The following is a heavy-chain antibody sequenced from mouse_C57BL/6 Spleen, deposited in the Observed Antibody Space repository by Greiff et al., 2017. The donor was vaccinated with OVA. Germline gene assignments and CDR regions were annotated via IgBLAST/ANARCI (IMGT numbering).Heavy chain of an antibody. CDR3: ASWDPWYFDV. Sequence: VQLQQPGAELVMPGASVKLSCKASGYTFTSYWMHWVKQRPGQGLEWIGEIDPSDSYTNYNQKFKGKSTLTVDKSSSTAYMQLSSLTSEDSAVYYCASWDPWYFDVWGTGTTVTVSS. CDR2: IDPSDSYT. D-gene: IGHD4-1*01. J-gene: IGHJ1*03. V-gene: IGHV1-69*01. CDR1: GYTFTSYW.